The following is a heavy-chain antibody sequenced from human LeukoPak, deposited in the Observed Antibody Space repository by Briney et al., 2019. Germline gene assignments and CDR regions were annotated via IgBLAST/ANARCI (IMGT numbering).Heavy chain of an antibody. CDR1: GGSISSYY. CDR3: ARASSCAGGSCSPFDY. Sequence: PSETLSLTCTVSGGSISSYYWSWIRQPPGKGLEGIGYIYYSGSTNYSPSLKSRVTMSVDTSKNQFSLKLSSVTAADTAVYYCARASSCAGGSCSPFDYWGQGTLVTVSS. CDR2: IYYSGST. D-gene: IGHD2-15*01. J-gene: IGHJ4*02. V-gene: IGHV4-59*01.